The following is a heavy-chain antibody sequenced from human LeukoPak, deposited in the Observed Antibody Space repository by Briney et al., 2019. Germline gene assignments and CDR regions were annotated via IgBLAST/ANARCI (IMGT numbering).Heavy chain of an antibody. J-gene: IGHJ4*02. CDR1: GVSISSSSYY. D-gene: IGHD3-22*01. V-gene: IGHV4-39*01. CDR2: IYYSGST. CDR3: ARRSAPYYDSSGYPPYYFDY. Sequence: SETLSLTCTVSGVSISSSSYYWGWIRQPPGKGLEWIGRIYYSGSTYYNPSLKSRVTISVDTSKNQFSLKLSSVTAADTAVYYCARRSAPYYDSSGYPPYYFDYWGQGTLVTVSS.